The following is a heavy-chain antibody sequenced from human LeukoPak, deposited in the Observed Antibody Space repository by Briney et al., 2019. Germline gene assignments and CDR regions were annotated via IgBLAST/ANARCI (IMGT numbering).Heavy chain of an antibody. D-gene: IGHD6-6*01. CDR2: IRYDGSNK. CDR3: VKEALDANWFDP. Sequence: GGSLRLSCAASGFTFSSYGMHWVRQAPGKGLEWVAFIRYDGSNKYYADSVKGRFTISRDNSKNTLYLQMNSLRAEDTAVYYCVKEALDANWFDPWGQGTLVTVSS. V-gene: IGHV3-30*02. J-gene: IGHJ5*02. CDR1: GFTFSSYG.